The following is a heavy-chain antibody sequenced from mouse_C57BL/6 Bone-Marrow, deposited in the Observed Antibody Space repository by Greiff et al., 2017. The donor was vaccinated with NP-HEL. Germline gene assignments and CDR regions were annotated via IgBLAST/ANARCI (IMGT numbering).Heavy chain of an antibody. J-gene: IGHJ4*01. CDR3: AREGGLRRRTYAMDY. Sequence: EVKLVESEGGLVQPGSSMKLSCTASGFTFSDYSMAWVRQVPEKGLEWVANINYDGSSTYYLDSLKSRFIISRDHAKNILYLQMSSLKSEDTATYYCAREGGLRRRTYAMDYWGQGTSVTVSS. CDR2: INYDGSST. D-gene: IGHD2-4*01. CDR1: GFTFSDYS. V-gene: IGHV5-16*01.